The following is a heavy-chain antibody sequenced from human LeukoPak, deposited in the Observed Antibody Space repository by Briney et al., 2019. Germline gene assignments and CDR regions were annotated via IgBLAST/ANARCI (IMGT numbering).Heavy chain of an antibody. J-gene: IGHJ3*02. CDR2: ISHIGRT. CDR1: GDSLSSHY. D-gene: IGHD4-17*01. Sequence: SETLSLTCAVSGDSLSSHYWTWIRQSPGTGLEWIGYISHIGRTNYNPSLKSRVTISIDTSKNQFSLKLRSVTAADTAVYYRARDLVTVTKGFDIWGQGTMVSVSS. V-gene: IGHV4-59*11. CDR3: ARDLVTVTKGFDI.